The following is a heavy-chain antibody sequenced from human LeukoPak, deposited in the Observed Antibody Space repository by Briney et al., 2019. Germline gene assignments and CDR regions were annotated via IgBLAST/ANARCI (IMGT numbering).Heavy chain of an antibody. Sequence: GASVKVSCKASGGTFSSYTYSWVRQAPGQGLEWMGGIIPIFKTAYYAQKFQGRVTISADESTSTAYMEFNNLRSEDTAVYYCARGLGGASGSYSYYYMDVWGKGTTVTVSS. D-gene: IGHD3-10*01. CDR3: ARGLGGASGSYSYYYMDV. J-gene: IGHJ6*03. CDR2: IIPIFKTA. V-gene: IGHV1-69*13. CDR1: GGTFSSYT.